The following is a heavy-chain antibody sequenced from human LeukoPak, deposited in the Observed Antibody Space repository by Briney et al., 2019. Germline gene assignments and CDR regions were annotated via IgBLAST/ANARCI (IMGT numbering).Heavy chain of an antibody. CDR1: GGSISNNNYY. Sequence: PSETLSLTCSVSGGSISNNNYYWDWIRQPPGKGLEWIGTIFYRGSTYYNPSLKSRVTISVDTSKNQFSLKLSSVTAADTAVYYCARHNYDAFDYWGRGTLVTVSS. J-gene: IGHJ4*02. CDR2: IFYRGST. CDR3: ARHNYDAFDY. D-gene: IGHD3-22*01. V-gene: IGHV4-39*01.